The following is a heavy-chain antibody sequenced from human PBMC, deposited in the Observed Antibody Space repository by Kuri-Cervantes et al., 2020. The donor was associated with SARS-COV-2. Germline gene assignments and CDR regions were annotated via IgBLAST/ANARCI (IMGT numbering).Heavy chain of an antibody. CDR2: INSDGRTT. D-gene: IGHD2-21*01. CDR3: AKDRGYCGGDCYPDAFDI. J-gene: IGHJ3*02. CDR1: GFSFSKYW. Sequence: GGSLRLSCVASGFSFSKYWMFWVRQAPGRGLVWVSRINSDGRTTSYVDSVKGRFTISRDNSKNTLYLQMNSLRAEDTAVYYCAKDRGYCGGDCYPDAFDIWGQGTMVTVSS. V-gene: IGHV3-74*01.